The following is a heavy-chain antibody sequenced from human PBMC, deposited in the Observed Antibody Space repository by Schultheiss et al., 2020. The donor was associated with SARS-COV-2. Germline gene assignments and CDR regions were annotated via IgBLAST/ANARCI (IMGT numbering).Heavy chain of an antibody. Sequence: ASVKVSCKASGYTFTSYGISWVRQAPGQGLEWMGWISAYNGNTNYAQKLQGRVTMTTDTSTSTAYMELRSLRSDDTAVYYCARERYYYDSSGYYGDYYYYGMDVWGQGTTVTVSS. CDR1: GYTFTSYG. J-gene: IGHJ6*02. CDR3: ARERYYYDSSGYYGDYYYYGMDV. D-gene: IGHD3-22*01. CDR2: ISAYNGNT. V-gene: IGHV1-18*01.